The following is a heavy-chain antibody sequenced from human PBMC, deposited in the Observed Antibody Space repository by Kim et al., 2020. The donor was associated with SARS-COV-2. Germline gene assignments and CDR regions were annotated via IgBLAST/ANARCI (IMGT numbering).Heavy chain of an antibody. CDR1: GDSVSSNSAA. V-gene: IGHV6-1*01. J-gene: IGHJ4*02. CDR3: ARGGQFTAAPPRGGRFDY. Sequence: SQTLSLTCAISGDSVSSNSAAWNWIRQSPSRGLEWLGRTYYRSKWYNDYAVSVKSRITINPDTSKNQFSLQLNSVTPEDTAVYYCARGGQFTAAPPRGGRFDYWGQGTLVTVSS. D-gene: IGHD6-6*01. CDR2: TYYRSKWYN.